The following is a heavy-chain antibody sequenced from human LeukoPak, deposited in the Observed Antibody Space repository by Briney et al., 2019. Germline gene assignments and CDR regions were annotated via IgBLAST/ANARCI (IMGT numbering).Heavy chain of an antibody. CDR2: IYHSGST. CDR1: GYSISSGYY. D-gene: IGHD6-13*01. V-gene: IGHV4-38-2*01. CDR3: ARTQYSSSRLDY. Sequence: SETLSLTCAVSGYSISSGYYWGWTRQPPGKGLGWIGSIYHSGSTFYNPSLKSRVTISVDTSKNQFSLKLTSVTAADTAVYYCARTQYSSSRLDYWGQGTLVTVSS. J-gene: IGHJ4*02.